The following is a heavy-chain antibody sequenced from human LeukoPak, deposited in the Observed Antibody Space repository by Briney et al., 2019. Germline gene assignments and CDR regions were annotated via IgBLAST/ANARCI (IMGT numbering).Heavy chain of an antibody. J-gene: IGHJ4*02. Sequence: GGSLRLSCAASGFTFSSFGMHWVRQAPGKGLEWVAVISYDGSNKYYADSVKGRFTISRDNSKNTLYLQMNSLRAEDTAVYYCAKDYRIFTMIALFAYWGQGTLVTVSS. D-gene: IGHD3-22*01. CDR2: ISYDGSNK. V-gene: IGHV3-30*18. CDR3: AKDYRIFTMIALFAY. CDR1: GFTFSSFG.